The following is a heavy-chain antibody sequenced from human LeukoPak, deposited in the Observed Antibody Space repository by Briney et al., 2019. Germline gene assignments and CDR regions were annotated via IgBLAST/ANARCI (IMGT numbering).Heavy chain of an antibody. CDR2: IDPDGGGT. D-gene: IGHD3-22*01. CDR1: GYTFIGYY. CDR3: AREYYDSSGRRHAFDI. J-gene: IGHJ3*02. Sequence: ASVKVSCTASGYTFIGYYIHWVRQAPGQGLEWMGRIDPDGGGTSYTQRFQGRVTMTTDTSISTAYMELRRLTSDDTAVYYCAREYYDSSGRRHAFDIWGQGTMVTVSS. V-gene: IGHV1-2*06.